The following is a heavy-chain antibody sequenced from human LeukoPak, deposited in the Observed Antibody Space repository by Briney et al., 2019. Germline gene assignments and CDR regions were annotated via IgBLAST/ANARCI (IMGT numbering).Heavy chain of an antibody. J-gene: IGHJ4*02. V-gene: IGHV4-59*01. Sequence: PSETLSLTCTVSGGSISSYYWSWIRQPPGKGLEWIGYIYHSGSTTYNPSLKSRVTISVDTSKNQFSLKLSSMTAADTAVYYCARLYYYDSSGYYPYYFDYWGQGTLVTVSS. CDR3: ARLYYYDSSGYYPYYFDY. CDR2: IYHSGST. CDR1: GGSISSYY. D-gene: IGHD3-22*01.